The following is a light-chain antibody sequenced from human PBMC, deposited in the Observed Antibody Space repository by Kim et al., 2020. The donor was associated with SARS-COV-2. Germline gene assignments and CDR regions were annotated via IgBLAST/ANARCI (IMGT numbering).Light chain of an antibody. CDR1: KLGDKY. V-gene: IGLV3-1*01. CDR2: QDS. Sequence: VSQGQTDSITCSGDKLGDKYACWYQQKPGQSPVLVIYQDSKRPSGIPERFSGSNSGNTATLTISGTQAMDEADYYCQAWDSSTVVFGGGTQLTVL. J-gene: IGLJ2*01. CDR3: QAWDSSTVV.